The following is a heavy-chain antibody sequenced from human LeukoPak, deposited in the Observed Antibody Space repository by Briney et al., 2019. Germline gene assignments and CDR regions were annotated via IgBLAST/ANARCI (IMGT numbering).Heavy chain of an antibody. Sequence: GASVKVSCKASGYTFTSYGISWVRQAPGQGLEWMGWISAYNGNTDYAQKFQGRVTMTTDTSTNTAYMDLRSLRSDDTAVYYCATALIVATMLFDYWGQGTLVTVSS. V-gene: IGHV1-18*01. J-gene: IGHJ4*02. CDR2: ISAYNGNT. CDR3: ATALIVATMLFDY. CDR1: GYTFTSYG. D-gene: IGHD5-12*01.